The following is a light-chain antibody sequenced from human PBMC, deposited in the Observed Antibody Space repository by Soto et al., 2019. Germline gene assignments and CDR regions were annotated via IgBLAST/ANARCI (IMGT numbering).Light chain of an antibody. V-gene: IGLV1-44*01. CDR2: SNN. J-gene: IGLJ1*01. Sequence: QSVLTQPPSASGTPGQRVTISCSGSSSNIGSNTVNWYQHLPGTAPNPLLYSNNQRPSGVPDRFSGSKSGTSASLAISGLQSEDEADYYCAAWDDSLNGRYVFGTGTKVTVL. CDR1: SSNIGSNT. CDR3: AAWDDSLNGRYV.